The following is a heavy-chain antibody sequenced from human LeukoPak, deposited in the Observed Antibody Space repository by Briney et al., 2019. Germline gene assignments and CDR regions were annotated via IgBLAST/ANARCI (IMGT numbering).Heavy chain of an antibody. J-gene: IGHJ4*02. CDR1: GFTFSDFR. Sequence: GGSLRLSCTPSGFTFSDFRMTLVRLAPGKGLEWVATINPDGSEEYYVDSVKGRFYISRDNAKSSLFLQMNNLRLEDTAVYFCTRGGHTSSWYWVYWGQGALVTVSS. CDR3: TRGGHTSSWYWVY. V-gene: IGHV3-7*01. CDR2: INPDGSEE. D-gene: IGHD6-13*01.